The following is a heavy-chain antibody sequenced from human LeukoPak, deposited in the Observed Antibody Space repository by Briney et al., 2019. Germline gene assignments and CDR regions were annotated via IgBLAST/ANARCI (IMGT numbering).Heavy chain of an antibody. V-gene: IGHV4-59*08. CDR3: ARRGPGGAADY. D-gene: IGHD1-26*01. CDR2: IYYSGST. Sequence: SETLSLTCTVSGGSISSYFWSWIRQPPGKGLEWIGYIYYSGSTNYNPSLKSRVTMSVDTSKNQFSLKLSSVTAADTAVYYCARRGPGGAADYWGQGTRVTVSS. CDR1: GGSISSYF. J-gene: IGHJ4*02.